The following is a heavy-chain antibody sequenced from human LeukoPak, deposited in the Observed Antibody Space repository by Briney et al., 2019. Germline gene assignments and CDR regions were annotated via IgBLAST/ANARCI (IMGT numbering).Heavy chain of an antibody. CDR3: ARGGYYYDSGGYYDYFDY. D-gene: IGHD3-22*01. Sequence: SETLSLTCAVYGGSFSGYYWSWIRQPPGKGLEWIGEINHSGSTNYNPSLKSRVTISVDTSKNQFSLKLSSVTAADTAVYYCARGGYYYDSGGYYDYFDYWGQGTLVTVSS. CDR2: INHSGST. CDR1: GGSFSGYY. V-gene: IGHV4-34*01. J-gene: IGHJ4*02.